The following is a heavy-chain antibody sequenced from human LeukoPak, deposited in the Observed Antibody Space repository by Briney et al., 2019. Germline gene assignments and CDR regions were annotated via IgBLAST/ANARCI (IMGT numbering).Heavy chain of an antibody. D-gene: IGHD5-24*01. V-gene: IGHV1-18*01. Sequence: GASVKVSCEPSGYTFSSYGISWVRQAPGQGLEWIGWISGNNADSKYAQKFQGRVTMITDTSTGTTYMEVRSLRSDDTAVYYCARDAGYNCDYWGQGTLVTVSS. CDR3: ARDAGYNCDY. CDR1: GYTFSSYG. J-gene: IGHJ4*02. CDR2: ISGNNADS.